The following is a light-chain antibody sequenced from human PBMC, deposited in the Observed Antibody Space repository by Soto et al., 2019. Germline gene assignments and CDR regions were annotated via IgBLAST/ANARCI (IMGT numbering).Light chain of an antibody. Sequence: QSVLTQPPSASGTPGQRVTISCSGSSSNIGSNTVNWYQQLPGTAPKLLIYNSHQRPSGVPDRFSGSRSGTSASLAISGLQSEDEAAYYCAAWDDSLNGYVFGTGTKVTVL. CDR2: NSH. CDR1: SSNIGSNT. J-gene: IGLJ1*01. V-gene: IGLV1-44*01. CDR3: AAWDDSLNGYV.